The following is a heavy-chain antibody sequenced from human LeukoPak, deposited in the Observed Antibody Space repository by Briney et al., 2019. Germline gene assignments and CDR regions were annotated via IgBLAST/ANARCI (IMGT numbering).Heavy chain of an antibody. CDR3: ARSNVVVPAALQYYYYYYYMDV. CDR2: IIPIFGTA. Sequence: SVKVSCKASGGTFSSYAVSWVRQAPGQGLEWMGGIIPIFGTANYAQKFQGRVTITADESTSTAYMELSSLRSEDTAVYYCARSNVVVPAALQYYYYYYYMDVWGKGTTVTVSS. V-gene: IGHV1-69*13. J-gene: IGHJ6*03. CDR1: GGTFSSYA. D-gene: IGHD2-2*01.